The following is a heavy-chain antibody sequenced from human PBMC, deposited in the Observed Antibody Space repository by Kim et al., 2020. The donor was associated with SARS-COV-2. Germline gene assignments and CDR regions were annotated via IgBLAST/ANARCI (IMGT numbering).Heavy chain of an antibody. Sequence: GGSLRLSCAASGFTFSSYSMNWVRQAPGKGLEWVSYISSSSSTIYYADSVKGRFTISRDNAKNSLYLQMNSLRDEDTAVYYCAREGYCSSTSCPRKYYFDYWGQGTLVTVSS. CDR1: GFTFSSYS. CDR3: AREGYCSSTSCPRKYYFDY. CDR2: ISSSSSTI. V-gene: IGHV3-48*02. J-gene: IGHJ4*02. D-gene: IGHD2-2*01.